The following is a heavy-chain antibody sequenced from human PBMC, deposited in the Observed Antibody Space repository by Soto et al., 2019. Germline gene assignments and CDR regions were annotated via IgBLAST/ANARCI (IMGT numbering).Heavy chain of an antibody. V-gene: IGHV4-59*02. CDR2: IYYSGTT. Sequence: QVQLQESGPRLVKPSETLSLTCTVSGGSGSGYHWNWVRQPPGKTLEWIGHIYYSGTTNYNPSLMSRITISIDTSKNQFSLKMNSVTAADTAVYYCARGQTNIWYFDHWGQGTLVTVSS. CDR1: GGSGSGYH. J-gene: IGHJ4*02. CDR3: ARGQTNIWYFDH.